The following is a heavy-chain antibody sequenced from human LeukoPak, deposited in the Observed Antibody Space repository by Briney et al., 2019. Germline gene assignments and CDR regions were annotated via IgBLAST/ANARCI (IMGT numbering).Heavy chain of an antibody. CDR1: GGTFGSYA. CDR3: ARAGIAAHPGAFDI. J-gene: IGHJ3*02. V-gene: IGHV1-69*13. D-gene: IGHD6-13*01. Sequence: SVKVSCKASGGTFGSYAISWVRQAPGQGLEWMGGIIPIFGTANYAQKFQGRVTITADESTSTAYMELSSLRSEDTAVYYCARAGIAAHPGAFDIWGQGTMVTVSS. CDR2: IIPIFGTA.